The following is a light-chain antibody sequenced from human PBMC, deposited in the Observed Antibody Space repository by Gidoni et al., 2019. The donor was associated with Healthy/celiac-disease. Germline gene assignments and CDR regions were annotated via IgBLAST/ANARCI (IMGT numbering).Light chain of an antibody. CDR1: RSVSSN. J-gene: IGKJ4*01. V-gene: IGKV3-15*01. CDR3: QQYNNWLPLT. CDR2: GAS. Sequence: EIVMMHSLATRSVSPGERATLSCRASRSVSSNLAWYQQKPGQAPRLLIYGASTRPTGIPARFSGSGSGGEFTITISSLQSEDFAVYYCQQYNNWLPLTFGGGTKVEIK.